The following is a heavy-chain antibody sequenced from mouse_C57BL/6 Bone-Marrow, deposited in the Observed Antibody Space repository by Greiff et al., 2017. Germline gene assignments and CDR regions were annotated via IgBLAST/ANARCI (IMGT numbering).Heavy chain of an antibody. V-gene: IGHV2-9-1*01. Sequence: QVQLKESGPGLVAPSQSLSITCTVSGFSLTSYAISWVRQPPGKGLEWLGVIWTGGGTNYNSAPKSRLSISKDNSKSQVFLKLNSLQTGVTAVYYWARNWWRGRHFDVWGKGTTLTVSA. D-gene: IGHD1-1*02. J-gene: IGHJ2*01. CDR3: ARNWWRGRHFDV. CDR2: IWTGGGT. CDR1: GFSLTSYA.